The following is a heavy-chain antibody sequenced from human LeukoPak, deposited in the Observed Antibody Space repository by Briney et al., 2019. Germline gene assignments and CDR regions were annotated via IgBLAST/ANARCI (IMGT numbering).Heavy chain of an antibody. CDR2: ITSSSNYI. J-gene: IGHJ4*02. CDR3: ARDRGYFDN. Sequence: PGGSLRLSCAASGXTFSIYSMNWVRQAPGKGLEWLSSITSSSNYIYYADSVKGRFTISRDNVQNSLYLQMNSLRAEDTAVYYCARDRGYFDNWGQGTLVTVSS. V-gene: IGHV3-21*01. CDR1: GXTFSIYS.